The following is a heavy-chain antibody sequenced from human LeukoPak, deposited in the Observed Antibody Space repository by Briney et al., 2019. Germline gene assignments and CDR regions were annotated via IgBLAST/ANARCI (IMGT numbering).Heavy chain of an antibody. J-gene: IGHJ6*02. CDR1: GFTFSSYG. CDR3: ARDQGYYGMDV. CDR2: IYSGGST. V-gene: IGHV3-NL1*01. Sequence: PGGSLRLSCAASGFTFSSYGMHWVRQAPGKGLEWVAVIYSGGSTYYADSVKGRFTISRDNSKNTLYLQMNSLRAEDTAVYYCARDQGYYGMDVWGQGTTVTVSS.